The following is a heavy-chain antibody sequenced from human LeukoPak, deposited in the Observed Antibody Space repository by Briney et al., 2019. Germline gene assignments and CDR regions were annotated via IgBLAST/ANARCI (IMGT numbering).Heavy chain of an antibody. V-gene: IGHV1-3*01. D-gene: IGHD5-18*01. CDR2: IYAGNGNT. J-gene: IGHJ4*02. CDR3: VRDDTYGHY. CDR1: GYTFTNYP. Sequence: GASVKVSCKPSGYTFTNYPMHWVRQAPGQSLEWLGWIYAGNGNTKYSQKFQDRVTITRDTSASTAYMELSSLRSEDTAVYYCVRDDTYGHYWGQGTLVTVSS.